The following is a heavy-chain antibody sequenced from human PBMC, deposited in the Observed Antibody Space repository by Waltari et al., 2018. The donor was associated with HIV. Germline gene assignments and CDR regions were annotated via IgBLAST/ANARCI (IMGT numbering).Heavy chain of an antibody. CDR2: INHSGST. V-gene: IGHV4-34*01. J-gene: IGHJ4*02. Sequence: QVQLQQWGAGLLKPSETLSLTCAVYGGSFSGYYWSWIRQPPGKGLEWIGEINHSGSTNYNPSRKSRVTISVDTSKNQFSLKLSSVTAADTAVYYCAREVRDGYNYGWGQGTLVTVSS. D-gene: IGHD5-12*01. CDR1: GGSFSGYY. CDR3: AREVRDGYNYG.